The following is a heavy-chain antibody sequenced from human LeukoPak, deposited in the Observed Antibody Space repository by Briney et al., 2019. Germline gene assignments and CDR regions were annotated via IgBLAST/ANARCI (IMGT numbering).Heavy chain of an antibody. CDR3: ARDRGFWSGHYYYYMDV. D-gene: IGHD3-3*01. V-gene: IGHV3-33*01. CDR2: IWYDGSNK. J-gene: IGHJ6*03. Sequence: GRSLRLSCAASGFTFSSYGMHWVRQAPGEGLEWVAVIWYDGSNKYYADSVKGRFTISRDNSKNTLYLQMNSLRAEDTAVYYCARDRGFWSGHYYYYMDVWGKGTTVTVSS. CDR1: GFTFSSYG.